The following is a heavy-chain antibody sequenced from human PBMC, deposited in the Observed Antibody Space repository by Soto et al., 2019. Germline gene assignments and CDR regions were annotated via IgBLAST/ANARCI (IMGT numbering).Heavy chain of an antibody. D-gene: IGHD3-3*01. J-gene: IGHJ5*02. Sequence: LLLQSGAELKKPGASVKISCKASGYSFSTYDISWLRQAPGQGPEWMGRISPKNGNTNDAQNFQDRVTMTADTSSSTAYMELRGLRSDDTAKYYCATSYDSGFDPWGQGTLVTVSS. CDR2: ISPKNGNT. CDR1: GYSFSTYD. CDR3: ATSYDSGFDP. V-gene: IGHV1-18*04.